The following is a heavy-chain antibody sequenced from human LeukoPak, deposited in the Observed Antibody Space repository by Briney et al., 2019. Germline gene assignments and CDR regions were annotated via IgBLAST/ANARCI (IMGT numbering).Heavy chain of an antibody. Sequence: ASVKVSCKASGYTFTSYGISWVRQAPGQGLEWMGWISAYNGHTNYAQKFQDRVTMTTDTSTTTAYLELKSLRSDDTAVYYCARSQGHRLLNYYSYYMDVWGKGTTVTVSS. CDR3: ARSQGHRLLNYYSYYMDV. D-gene: IGHD2-15*01. J-gene: IGHJ6*03. CDR2: ISAYNGHT. V-gene: IGHV1-18*01. CDR1: GYTFTSYG.